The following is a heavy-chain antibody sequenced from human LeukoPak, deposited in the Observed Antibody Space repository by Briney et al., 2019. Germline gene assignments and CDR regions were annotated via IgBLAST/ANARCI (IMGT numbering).Heavy chain of an antibody. CDR3: ARVLGTAMVSYFDY. Sequence: GGSLRLSCAASGFTFSSYAMHWVRQAPGKGLEWVAVISYDGSNKYYADSVKGRFTISRDNSKNTLYLQMNSLRAEDTAVYYCARVLGTAMVSYFDYWGQEPWSPSPQ. J-gene: IGHJ4*01. CDR2: ISYDGSNK. D-gene: IGHD5-18*01. CDR1: GFTFSSYA. V-gene: IGHV3-30-3*01.